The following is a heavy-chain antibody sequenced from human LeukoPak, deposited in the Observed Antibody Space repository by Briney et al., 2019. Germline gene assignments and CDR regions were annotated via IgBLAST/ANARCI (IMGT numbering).Heavy chain of an antibody. CDR3: ARDIVGGTRNY. D-gene: IGHD1-26*01. CDR2: IYSGGST. CDR1: GFTVSSNY. J-gene: IGHJ4*02. V-gene: IGHV3-53*01. Sequence: PGGSPRLSFAASGFTVSSNYMSWARQAPGKGLEWVSVIYSGGSTYYADSVKGRFTISRDNSKNTLYLQMNSLRAEDTAVYYCARDIVGGTRNYWGQGTLVTVSS.